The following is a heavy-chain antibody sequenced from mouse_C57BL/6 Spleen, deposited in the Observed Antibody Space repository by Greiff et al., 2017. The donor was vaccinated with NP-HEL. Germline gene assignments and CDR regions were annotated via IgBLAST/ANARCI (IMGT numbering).Heavy chain of an antibody. J-gene: IGHJ2*01. CDR1: GFTFSSYA. CDR3: TRAVITPVVAPFDY. V-gene: IGHV5-9-1*02. Sequence: EVKLMESGEGLVKPGGSLKLSCAASGFTFSSYAMSWVRQTPEKRLEWVAYISSGGDYIYYSDTVKGRFTITRANARNTLYLQMSSLKSENTAMYYYTRAVITPVVAPFDYWGQGTTLTVSS. D-gene: IGHD1-1*01. CDR2: ISSGGDYI.